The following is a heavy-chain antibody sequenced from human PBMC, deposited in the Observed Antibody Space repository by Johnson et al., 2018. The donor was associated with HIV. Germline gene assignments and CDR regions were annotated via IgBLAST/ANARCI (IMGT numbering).Heavy chain of an antibody. D-gene: IGHD6-6*01. CDR3: AKGGIATRFFDI. V-gene: IGHV3-30*18. J-gene: IGHJ3*02. Sequence: QVQLVEFGGGVVQPGRSLRLSCVASGFTFSSYGMLWVRQAPGKGLEWVAVISYDGNNKYYADSVKGRFTISRDNSKNTLYLQMNSLRAEDTALYYCAKGGIATRFFDIWGQGTMVTVSS. CDR1: GFTFSSYG. CDR2: ISYDGNNK.